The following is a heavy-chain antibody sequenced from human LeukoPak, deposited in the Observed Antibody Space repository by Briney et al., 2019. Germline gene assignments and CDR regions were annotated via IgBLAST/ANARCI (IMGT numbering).Heavy chain of an antibody. Sequence: AGGSLRLSCAASGFTFSIYAMNWVRQAPGKGLEWVSGINGIGGTTFYADSVKGRFTISRDNSKNTLYLQMNSLRVEDTAVYYCANVRYFDWYYFDYWGQGTLVTVSS. J-gene: IGHJ4*02. CDR2: INGIGGTT. CDR1: GFTFSIYA. CDR3: ANVRYFDWYYFDY. D-gene: IGHD3-9*01. V-gene: IGHV3-23*01.